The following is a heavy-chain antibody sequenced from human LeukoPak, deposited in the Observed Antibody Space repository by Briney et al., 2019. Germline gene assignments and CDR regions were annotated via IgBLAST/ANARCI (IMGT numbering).Heavy chain of an antibody. V-gene: IGHV3-9*01. CDR1: GFTFDDYA. CDR3: AKDLEDPDYYYYYGMDV. CDR2: ISWNSGSI. Sequence: SLRLSCAASGFTFDDYAIHWVRQAPGKGLEWVSGISWNSGSIGYADSVKGRLTISRDNAKNSLYLQMNSLRAEDTALYYCAKDLEDPDYYYYYGMDVWGQGTTVTVSS. J-gene: IGHJ6*02.